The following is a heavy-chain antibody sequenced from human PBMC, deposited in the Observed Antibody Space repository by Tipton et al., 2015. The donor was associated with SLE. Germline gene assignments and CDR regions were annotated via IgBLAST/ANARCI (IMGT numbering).Heavy chain of an antibody. V-gene: IGHV1-18*01. J-gene: IGHJ4*02. CDR3: GRATPTDY. CDR2: ISTSSGDT. CDR1: GYIVTTFG. Sequence: QSGPEVKKPGASVRVSCKASGYIVTTFGINWMRQAPGQGLEWVGWISTSSGDTKYGQRFQGRVTMTADTSTNTVFIELRSLTFDDTGVYYCGRATPTDYWGQGTLVTVSS.